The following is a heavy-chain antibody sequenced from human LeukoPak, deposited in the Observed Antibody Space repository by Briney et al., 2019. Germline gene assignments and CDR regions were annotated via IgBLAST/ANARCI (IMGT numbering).Heavy chain of an antibody. V-gene: IGHV4-38-2*01. D-gene: IGHD2-21*02. J-gene: IGHJ4*02. CDR2: IYHSGST. CDR3: ARCAAGGVVTEIDY. CDR1: GYSISSSYY. Sequence: SETLSLTCAVSGYSISSSYYWAWIRQPPGKGLEWIGSIYHSGSTYYNPSLNSRVTISVDTSKNQFSLKLSSVTAADTAVYYFARCAAGGVVTEIDYWGQGTLVTVSS.